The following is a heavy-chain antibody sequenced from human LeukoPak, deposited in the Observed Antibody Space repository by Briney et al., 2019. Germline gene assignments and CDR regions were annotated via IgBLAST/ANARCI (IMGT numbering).Heavy chain of an antibody. Sequence: PGGSLRLSCAASGFAFDDYAVHWVRQAPGKGLEWVSLMRGGGSTTYYADSVKGRFTISRDNSKNSLYLQMNSLRIEDTALYYCAKGRGYSGNAADSWGQGTLVTVSS. V-gene: IGHV3-43*02. J-gene: IGHJ5*01. CDR2: MRGGGSTT. D-gene: IGHD5-12*01. CDR1: GFAFDDYA. CDR3: AKGRGYSGNAADS.